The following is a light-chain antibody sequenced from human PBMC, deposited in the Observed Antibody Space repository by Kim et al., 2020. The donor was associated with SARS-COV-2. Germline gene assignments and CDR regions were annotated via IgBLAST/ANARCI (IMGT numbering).Light chain of an antibody. CDR3: QQYSYWPRS. V-gene: IGKV3-15*01. CDR2: GVS. CDR1: ESVSDN. J-gene: IGKJ2*03. Sequence: EIVMTQFPATLSVSPGERATLSCRASESVSDNLAWYHQKPGQAPSLLVYGVSTRAAGVPDRFSGSGSGTEFTLTISSLQSEDFGVYFCQQYSYWPRSFGQGTKLEI.